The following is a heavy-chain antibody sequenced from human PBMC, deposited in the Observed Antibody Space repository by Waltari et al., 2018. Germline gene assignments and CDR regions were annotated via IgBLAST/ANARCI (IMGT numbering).Heavy chain of an antibody. CDR2: VNHGVKT. V-gene: IGHV4-34*01. CDR3: ARDDSSSYWYFDL. Sequence: VRLDQWGTELVEPWETLSLTCAVYEGSFSAFFWSWVRQAPGKGLEWIGEVNHGVKTDYNPSLKSRLFMSVDPSKNQFSLKLSSVTAADTAVYYCARDDSSSYWYFDLWGRGTLVTVSS. D-gene: IGHD6-6*01. J-gene: IGHJ2*01. CDR1: EGSFSAFF.